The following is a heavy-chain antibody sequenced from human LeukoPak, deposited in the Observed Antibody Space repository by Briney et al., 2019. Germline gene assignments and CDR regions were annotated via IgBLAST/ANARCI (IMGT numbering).Heavy chain of an antibody. CDR1: GFTFSNYW. V-gene: IGHV3-7*01. CDR2: IRQDANVK. CDR3: ARWAADSGIYYIAS. J-gene: IGHJ4*02. D-gene: IGHD3-10*01. Sequence: GGSLRLSCAASGFTFSNYWMTWVRQAPGKGLQWVASIRQDANVKYYVDSVRGRFTISRDNAENSPHLQMNGLRAEDTAMYYCARWAADSGIYYIASWGQGSLVTVSS.